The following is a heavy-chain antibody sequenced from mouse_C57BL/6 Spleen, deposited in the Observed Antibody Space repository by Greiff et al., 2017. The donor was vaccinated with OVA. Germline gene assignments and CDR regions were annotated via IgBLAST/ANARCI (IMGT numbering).Heavy chain of an antibody. J-gene: IGHJ2*01. CDR3: ARGSQATDY. Sequence: QVQLQQPGAELVRPGSSVKLSCKASGYTFTSYWMHWVKQRPIQGLEWIGNIDPSDSETNYNQKFKDKATLTVDKSSSTAYMQLSSLTSEDAAVYYCARGSQATDYWGQGTTLTVSS. CDR2: IDPSDSET. V-gene: IGHV1-52*01. CDR1: GYTFTSYW. D-gene: IGHD3-2*02.